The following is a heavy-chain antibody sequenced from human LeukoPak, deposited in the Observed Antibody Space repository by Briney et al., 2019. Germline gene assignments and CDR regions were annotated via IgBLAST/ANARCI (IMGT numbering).Heavy chain of an antibody. V-gene: IGHV1-18*01. J-gene: IGHJ4*02. Sequence: ASVKVSCKASGLTFSNYGITWVRRAPGQGLEWVGWISAYDGNTNYAQKFQGRVTMTTDTYTSTAYMEVRSLRSDDTAIYYCARDLYSTTWHPSPIDYWGQGTLVTVSS. D-gene: IGHD6-13*01. CDR2: ISAYDGNT. CDR3: ARDLYSTTWHPSPIDY. CDR1: GLTFSNYG.